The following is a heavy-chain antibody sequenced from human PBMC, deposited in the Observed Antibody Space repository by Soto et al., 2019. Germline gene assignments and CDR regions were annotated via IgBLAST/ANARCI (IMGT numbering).Heavy chain of an antibody. CDR3: AREPLGGLRLGYYGMDV. CDR2: IIPIFGTA. Sequence: ASVKVSCKASGGTFSSYAISWVRQAPGQGLEWMGGIIPIFGTANYAQKFQGRVTITADESTSTAYMELSSLRSEDTAVYYCAREPLGGLRLGYYGMDVWGQGTTVTVSS. V-gene: IGHV1-69*13. J-gene: IGHJ6*02. CDR1: GGTFSSYA. D-gene: IGHD6-25*01.